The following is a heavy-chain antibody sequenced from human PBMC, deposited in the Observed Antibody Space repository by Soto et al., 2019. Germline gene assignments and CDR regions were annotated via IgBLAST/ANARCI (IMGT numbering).Heavy chain of an antibody. J-gene: IGHJ5*02. Sequence: QVQLVQSGGDVKKPGASVKVSCKASGYIFSKYAIHWVRQVPGHKLEWMGWLNVGTGNTKYSQKFQGRVTITRDTSATTAYMKLHSLTSEDTAVYYCARESRDFFLWFDPWGQGTLVTVSS. CDR2: LNVGTGNT. CDR1: GYIFSKYA. V-gene: IGHV1-3*01. CDR3: ARESRDFFLWFDP.